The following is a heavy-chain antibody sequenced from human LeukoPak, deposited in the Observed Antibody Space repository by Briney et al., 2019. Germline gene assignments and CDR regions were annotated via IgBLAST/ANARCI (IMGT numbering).Heavy chain of an antibody. CDR1: GFTFSSYS. D-gene: IGHD6-13*01. V-gene: IGHV3-21*04. CDR2: ISSSSSYI. J-gene: IGHJ6*04. Sequence: GGSLRLSCAASGFTFSSYSMNWVRQAPGKGLEWVSSISSSSSYIYYADSVKGRFTISRDNSKNTLYLQMNSLRAEDTAVYYCAKGVGRESWQRDYYYGMDVWGKGTTVTVSS. CDR3: AKGVGRESWQRDYYYGMDV.